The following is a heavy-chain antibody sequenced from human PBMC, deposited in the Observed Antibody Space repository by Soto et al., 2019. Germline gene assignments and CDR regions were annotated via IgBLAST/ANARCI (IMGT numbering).Heavy chain of an antibody. CDR2: ISYDGSNK. J-gene: IGHJ4*02. V-gene: IGHV3-30*18. D-gene: IGHD5-12*01. Sequence: QVQLVESGGGVVQPGRSLRLSCAASGFTFSSYGMHWVRQAPGKGLEWVAVISYDGSNKYYADSVKGRFTISRDNSKNTLYLQMNSLRAEDTAVYYCAKDLLWLQDQGPFDYWGQGTLVTVSS. CDR1: GFTFSSYG. CDR3: AKDLLWLQDQGPFDY.